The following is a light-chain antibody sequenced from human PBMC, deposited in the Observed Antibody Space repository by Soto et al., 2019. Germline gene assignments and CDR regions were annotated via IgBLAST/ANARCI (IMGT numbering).Light chain of an antibody. Sequence: DIHMTQSPSTLSASVGDRVTITCRASQSIDTWLAWHQQKPGQVPKLLISKASSLESGVPSSFSGSGSATEFTLTISSLQPDESATDYCQQYNSYRAFGQGTKVDIK. CDR3: QQYNSYRA. V-gene: IGKV1-5*03. CDR2: KAS. J-gene: IGKJ1*01. CDR1: QSIDTW.